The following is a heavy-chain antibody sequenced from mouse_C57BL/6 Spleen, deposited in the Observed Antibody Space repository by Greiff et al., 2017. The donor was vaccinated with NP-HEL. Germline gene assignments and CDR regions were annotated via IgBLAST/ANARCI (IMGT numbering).Heavy chain of an antibody. D-gene: IGHD6-5*01. CDR2: ISSGSSTI. Sequence: EVKLQESGGGLVKPGGSLKLSCAASGFTFSDYGMHWVRQAPEKGLEWVAYISSGSSTINYAHTVKGRSTISRDNAKNTLFLQMTSLRSEDTAIYYCAKPRRTSAGVFDYWGQGTTLTVSS. CDR1: GFTFSDYG. V-gene: IGHV5-17*01. CDR3: AKPRRTSAGVFDY. J-gene: IGHJ2*01.